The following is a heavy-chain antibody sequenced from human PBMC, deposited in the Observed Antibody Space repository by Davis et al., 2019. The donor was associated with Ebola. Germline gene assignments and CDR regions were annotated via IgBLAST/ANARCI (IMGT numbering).Heavy chain of an antibody. D-gene: IGHD1-26*01. CDR3: ARDAEVGKNAFDI. Sequence: ASVKVSCKASGYTFTNYGINWVRQAPGQGLGWMGWISVYNGNTEYTQKFQGRVTMTTDTSTSTTYMELRSLRSDDTAVYYCARDAEVGKNAFDIWGQGTMVTVSS. V-gene: IGHV1-18*01. J-gene: IGHJ3*02. CDR2: ISVYNGNT. CDR1: GYTFTNYG.